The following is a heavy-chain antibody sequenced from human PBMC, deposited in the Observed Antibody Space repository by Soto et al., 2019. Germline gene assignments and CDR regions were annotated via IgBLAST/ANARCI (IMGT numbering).Heavy chain of an antibody. Sequence: QVQLQESGPGLVQPSGTLSLTCAVSGDSITGDNWWSWVRQPTGKGLEWIGEIHHSGATNYNPSLKSRVTISVDKSKNQFSLKLNSVTASDTAMFYCATQGFYRMGVWGRGTTVTVSS. CDR3: ATQGFYRMGV. CDR2: IHHSGAT. J-gene: IGHJ6*02. CDR1: GDSITGDNW. V-gene: IGHV4-4*02.